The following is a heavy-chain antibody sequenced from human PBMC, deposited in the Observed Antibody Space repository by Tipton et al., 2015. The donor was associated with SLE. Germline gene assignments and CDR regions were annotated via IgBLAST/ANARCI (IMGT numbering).Heavy chain of an antibody. Sequence: SLRLSCAASGFTFSSYSMNWVRQAPGKGLEWVSSISSSRGYIYYADSVKGRFTISRDNAKNSLYLQMNSLRAEDTAVYYCARDMDMGDSSWYAYYYAMDVWGQGTTVTVSS. CDR3: ARDMDMGDSSWYAYYYAMDV. D-gene: IGHD6-13*01. V-gene: IGHV3-21*01. J-gene: IGHJ6*02. CDR1: GFTFSSYS. CDR2: ISSSRGYI.